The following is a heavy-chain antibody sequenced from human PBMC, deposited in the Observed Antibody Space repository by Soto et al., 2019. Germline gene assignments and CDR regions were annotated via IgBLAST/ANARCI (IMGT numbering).Heavy chain of an antibody. J-gene: IGHJ5*02. CDR2: IYYSGST. Sequence: KPSETLSLTCTVSGGSISSGDYYWSWIRQPPGKGLEWIGYIYYSGSTYYNPSLKSRVTISVDTSKNQFSLKLSSVTAADTAVYYCARDTGGNSDYMFDPWGQGTLVTVSS. CDR1: GGSISSGDYY. V-gene: IGHV4-30-4*01. D-gene: IGHD2-21*02. CDR3: ARDTGGNSDYMFDP.